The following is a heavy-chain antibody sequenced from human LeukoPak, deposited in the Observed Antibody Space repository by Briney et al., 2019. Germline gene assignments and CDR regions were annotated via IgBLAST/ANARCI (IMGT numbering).Heavy chain of an antibody. V-gene: IGHV1-8*01. CDR3: ARGLAVAGTGY. CDR1: GYSFTNYD. D-gene: IGHD6-19*01. Sequence: GASVKVSCKASGYSFTNYDLSWVRQATGQGLEWMGWMNPNSGNTGYAQKFQGRVTMTRDTSISTAYMELTSLTSEDTAIYYCARGLAVAGTGYWGQGTLVTVSS. J-gene: IGHJ4*02. CDR2: MNPNSGNT.